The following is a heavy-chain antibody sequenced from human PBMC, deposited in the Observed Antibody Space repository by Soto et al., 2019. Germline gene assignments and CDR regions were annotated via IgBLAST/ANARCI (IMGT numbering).Heavy chain of an antibody. CDR3: ATEDYYGSGELYNY. CDR1: GYTLTELS. D-gene: IGHD3-10*01. J-gene: IGHJ4*02. V-gene: IGHV1-24*01. CDR2: FDPEDGET. Sequence: GASVKVSCKVSGYTLTELSMHWLRQAPGKGLEWMGGFDPEDGETIYAQKFQGRVTMTEDTSTDTAYMELSSLRSEDTAVYYCATEDYYGSGELYNYWGQGTLVTVSS.